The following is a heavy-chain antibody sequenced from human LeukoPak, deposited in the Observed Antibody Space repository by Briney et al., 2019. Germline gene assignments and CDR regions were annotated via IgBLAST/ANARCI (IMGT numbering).Heavy chain of an antibody. D-gene: IGHD6-13*01. CDR2: IYPGDSDT. J-gene: IGHJ4*02. CDR1: GYSFTSYW. V-gene: IGHV5-51*01. Sequence: GESLKISCEGSGYSFTSYWIGWVRQMPGKGLEWMGIIYPGDSDTRYSPSFQGQVTISADKSITTAFPQWSSMKASDTAMYYCARLTTAGIDYWGQGTLVTISS. CDR3: ARLTTAGIDY.